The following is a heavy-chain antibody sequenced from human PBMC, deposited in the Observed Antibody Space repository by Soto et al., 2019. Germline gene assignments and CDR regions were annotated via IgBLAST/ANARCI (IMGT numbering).Heavy chain of an antibody. Sequence: ASVKVSCKASGYTFTSYYIHWVRQAPGQGLEWMGIINPSGGSTNYAQKFQGRVIMTRDTSTNTIYMELSSLRSEDAAVYYCARGDYYDSSGPHDAFDIWGQGTMVTVSS. V-gene: IGHV1-46*01. D-gene: IGHD3-22*01. CDR1: GYTFTSYY. J-gene: IGHJ3*02. CDR2: INPSGGST. CDR3: ARGDYYDSSGPHDAFDI.